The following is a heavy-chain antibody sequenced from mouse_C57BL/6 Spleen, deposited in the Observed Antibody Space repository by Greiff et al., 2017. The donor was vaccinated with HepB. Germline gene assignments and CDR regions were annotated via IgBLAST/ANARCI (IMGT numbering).Heavy chain of an antibody. J-gene: IGHJ4*01. CDR2: IRNKANNHAT. CDR3: TRRRYYEGVMDY. D-gene: IGHD2-4*01. V-gene: IGHV6-6*01. Sequence: EVQVVESGGGLVQPGGSMKLSCAASGFTFSDAWMDWVRQSPEKGLEWVAEIRNKANNHATYYAESVKGRFTISRDDSKSSVYLQMNSLRAEDTGIYYCTRRRYYEGVMDYWGQGTSVTVSS. CDR1: GFTFSDAW.